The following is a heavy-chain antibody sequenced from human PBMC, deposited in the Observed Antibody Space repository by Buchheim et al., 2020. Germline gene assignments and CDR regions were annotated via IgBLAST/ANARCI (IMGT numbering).Heavy chain of an antibody. V-gene: IGHV3-74*01. CDR2: IDTDGSKP. D-gene: IGHD2-15*01. J-gene: IGHJ5*02. CDR1: GFTFRGYW. Sequence: EVHLVEAGGDLVQPGGSLRLSCAASGFTFRGYWMHWVRQAPGKGLVRVSYIDTDGSKPGYADSVKGRFTISRDNAKNTLYLQMTSLRVEDTAVYYCVRDRGWTAVDHWGEGAL. CDR3: VRDRGWTAVDH.